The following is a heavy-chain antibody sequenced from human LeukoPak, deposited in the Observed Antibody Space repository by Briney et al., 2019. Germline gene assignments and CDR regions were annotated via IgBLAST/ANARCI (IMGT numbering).Heavy chain of an antibody. Sequence: GGPLRLSGAASGFTFISYSMNWVGQAPGKGLEGVSSISIISSYIYYADSVKGRFTISRDNAKNSLYLQMNSLRAEDTAVYYCARDIRTYSNYYYYYGMDVWGQGTTVTVSS. CDR2: ISIISSYI. J-gene: IGHJ6*02. CDR1: GFTFISYS. D-gene: IGHD2-15*01. CDR3: ARDIRTYSNYYYYYGMDV. V-gene: IGHV3-21*01.